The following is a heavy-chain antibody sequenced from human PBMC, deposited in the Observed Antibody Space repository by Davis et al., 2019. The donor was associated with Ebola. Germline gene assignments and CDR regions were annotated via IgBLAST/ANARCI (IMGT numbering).Heavy chain of an antibody. CDR3: ARDLGYIVVVPAAMDY. V-gene: IGHV3-30-3*01. Sequence: GESPKISCTASGFTFGDYAMSWVRQAPGKGLEWVAVISYDGSNKYYADSVKGRFTISRDNAKNSLYLQMNSLRAEDTAVYYCARDLGYIVVVPAAMDYWGQGTLVTVSS. CDR2: ISYDGSNK. D-gene: IGHD2-2*01. J-gene: IGHJ4*02. CDR1: GFTFGDYA.